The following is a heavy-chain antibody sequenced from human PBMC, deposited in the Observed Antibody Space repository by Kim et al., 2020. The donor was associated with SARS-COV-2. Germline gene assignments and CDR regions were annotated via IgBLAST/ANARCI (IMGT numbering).Heavy chain of an antibody. D-gene: IGHD3-3*01. CDR1: GGSISSYY. V-gene: IGHV4-59*08. CDR3: ARHKDYDFWSGYPHNWFDP. CDR2: IYYSGST. J-gene: IGHJ5*02. Sequence: SETLSLTCTVSGGSISSYYWSWIRQPPGKGLEWIGYIYYSGSTNYNPSLKSRVTISVDTSKNQFSLKLSSVTAADTAVYYCARHKDYDFWSGYPHNWFDPWGQGTLVTVSS.